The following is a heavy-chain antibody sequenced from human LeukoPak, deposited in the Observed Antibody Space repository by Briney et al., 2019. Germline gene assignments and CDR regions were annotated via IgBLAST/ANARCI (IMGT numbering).Heavy chain of an antibody. CDR2: IYYSGST. Sequence: SETLSLTCTVSGGSISSSTYYWGWIRQPPGKGLEWIGSIYYSGSTYYNPSLKSRVTISVDTSKNQFSLKLSSVTAADTAVYYCARTEVYCGGDCYSAIDYWGQGTLVTVSS. J-gene: IGHJ4*02. D-gene: IGHD2-21*02. CDR3: ARTEVYCGGDCYSAIDY. CDR1: GGSISSSTYY. V-gene: IGHV4-39*01.